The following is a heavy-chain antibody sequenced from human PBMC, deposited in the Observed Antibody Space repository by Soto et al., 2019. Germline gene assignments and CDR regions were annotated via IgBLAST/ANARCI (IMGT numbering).Heavy chain of an antibody. CDR3: ARSLGRDSYYYGMDV. D-gene: IGHD2-21*02. V-gene: IGHV4-59*01. J-gene: IGHJ6*02. CDR1: GGSISSYY. Sequence: QVQLQESGPGLVKPSETLSLTCTVSGGSISSYYWSWIRQPPGKGLEWIGYIYYSGRTNYNPSLKTPVSISVDTSKYHFSLKLSSVTAADTAVYYCARSLGRDSYYYGMDVWGQGTTVTVSS. CDR2: IYYSGRT.